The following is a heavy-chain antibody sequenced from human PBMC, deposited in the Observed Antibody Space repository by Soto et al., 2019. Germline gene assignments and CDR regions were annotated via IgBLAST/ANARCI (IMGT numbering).Heavy chain of an antibody. D-gene: IGHD2-15*01. Sequence: ASVKVSCKASGYTFTSYDINWVRQATGQGLEWMGWMNPNSGNTGYAQKFQGRVTMTRNTSISTAYMELSSLRSDDTVVYYCARGGVRCSGGSCPHNWFDPWGQGTLVTVSS. CDR3: ARGGVRCSGGSCPHNWFDP. J-gene: IGHJ5*02. V-gene: IGHV1-8*01. CDR2: MNPNSGNT. CDR1: GYTFTSYD.